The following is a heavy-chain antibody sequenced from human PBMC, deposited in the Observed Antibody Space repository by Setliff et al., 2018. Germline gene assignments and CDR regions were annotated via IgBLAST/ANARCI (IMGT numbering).Heavy chain of an antibody. J-gene: IGHJ4*02. CDR1: GFSFNNYW. CDR2: ISGSGGNT. Sequence: PGGSLRLSCEASGFSFNNYWMYWVRQVPGKGLVWVSGISGSGGNTYYADSVKGRFTISRDNSNNTLYLQMSSLRADDTATYYCAKDDQIRGHNLDYWGQGTLVTVSS. V-gene: IGHV3-23*01. CDR3: AKDDQIRGHNLDY. D-gene: IGHD3-10*01.